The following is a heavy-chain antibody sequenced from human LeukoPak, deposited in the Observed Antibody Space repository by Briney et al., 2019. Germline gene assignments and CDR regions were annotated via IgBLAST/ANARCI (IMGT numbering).Heavy chain of an antibody. J-gene: IGHJ4*02. D-gene: IGHD6-19*01. V-gene: IGHV4-34*01. CDR3: ARFMSIAVEAYFDY. CDR1: GGSFSGYY. CDR2: INHSGST. Sequence: SETLSLTCAVYGGSFSGYYWSWIRQPPGKGLEWIGEINHSGSTNYNPSLKSRVTISVDTSKNQFSLKLSSVTAADTAVYYCARFMSIAVEAYFDYWGQGTLVTVSS.